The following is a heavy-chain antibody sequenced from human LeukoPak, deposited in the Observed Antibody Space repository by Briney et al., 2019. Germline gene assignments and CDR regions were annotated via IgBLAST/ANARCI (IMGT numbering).Heavy chain of an antibody. D-gene: IGHD3/OR15-3a*01. J-gene: IGHJ4*02. CDR2: IKQDRSEK. V-gene: IGHV3-7*01. Sequence: GGSLRLSCAASGFTFSSYWMSWVRQAPGKGLEWVANIKQDRSEKYYADSVKGRFTISRDNSKNTLYLQMNSLRAEDTAVYYCAKDLMISNFLDYWGQGTLVTVSS. CDR3: AKDLMISNFLDY. CDR1: GFTFSSYW.